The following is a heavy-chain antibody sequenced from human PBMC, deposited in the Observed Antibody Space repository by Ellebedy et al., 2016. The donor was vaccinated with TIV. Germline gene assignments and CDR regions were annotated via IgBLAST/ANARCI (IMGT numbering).Heavy chain of an antibody. D-gene: IGHD2-2*01. CDR3: ASQYSSPIYGMDV. CDR1: GGSINSYY. Sequence: MPSETLSLTCTISGGSINSYYWSWIRQPAGKGLEYIGRIYNSGTTDYNPSLRSRVTMSLDTSKRQFSLTLTSVTAADTAIYYCASQYSSPIYGMDVWGHGTTVTVSS. J-gene: IGHJ6*02. CDR2: IYNSGTT. V-gene: IGHV4-4*07.